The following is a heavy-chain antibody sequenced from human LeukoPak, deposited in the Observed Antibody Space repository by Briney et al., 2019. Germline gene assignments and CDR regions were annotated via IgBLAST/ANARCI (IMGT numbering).Heavy chain of an antibody. V-gene: IGHV4-4*07. J-gene: IGHJ5*02. CDR3: ARGTKVRGVIISGRWFDP. D-gene: IGHD3-10*01. Sequence: PSETLSLTCTVSGGSISDYYWIWVRQPAGKGLEWIGRMHTSGNTNYNPSLKSRVTMSLDTSKNQFSLKLTSVTAADTAVYYCARGTKVRGVIISGRWFDPWGQGTLVTVSS. CDR1: GGSISDYY. CDR2: MHTSGNT.